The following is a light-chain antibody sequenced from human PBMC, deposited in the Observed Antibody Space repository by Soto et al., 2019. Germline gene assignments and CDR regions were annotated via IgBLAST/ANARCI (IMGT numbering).Light chain of an antibody. Sequence: ERVLTQAPATLSVPQGDRATLSCMASQSVSSNLAWYQQKPGQAPRLLTYGASTRATGIPARFSGSGSGTEFTLTIGSLQSEDFAVYYCQHYTSRPLTFGGGTKV. J-gene: IGKJ4*01. CDR1: QSVSSN. V-gene: IGKV3-15*01. CDR3: QHYTSRPLT. CDR2: GAS.